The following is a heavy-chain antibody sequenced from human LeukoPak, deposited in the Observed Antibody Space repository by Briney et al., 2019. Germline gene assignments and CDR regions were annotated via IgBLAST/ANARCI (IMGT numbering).Heavy chain of an antibody. CDR3: AKDVQSWPTYSDY. J-gene: IGHJ4*02. Sequence: PGGSLRLSCEASGFTFSNYAMSWVRQAPGKGLEWVSAVSGSGGTTYYADSVKGRFTVSRDNSKNTLFLQTNSLRAEDTAVYYCAKDVQSWPTYSDYWGQGTLVTVSS. D-gene: IGHD1-1*01. CDR2: VSGSGGTT. CDR1: GFTFSNYA. V-gene: IGHV3-23*01.